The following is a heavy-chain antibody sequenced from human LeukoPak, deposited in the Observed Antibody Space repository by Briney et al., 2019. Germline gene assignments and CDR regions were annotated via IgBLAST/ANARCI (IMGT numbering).Heavy chain of an antibody. V-gene: IGHV3-30*04. CDR1: GFTFSSYA. J-gene: IGHJ4*02. CDR3: ARKYYYDSSGLAAMGPFDY. Sequence: GGSLRLSCAACGFTFSSYAMHWVRHAPEKGLEWVAVISYSGSNKYYADSVKGRFTISRDNSKNTLYLQMNSLRAEDTAVYYCARKYYYDSSGLAAMGPFDYWGQGTLVTVSS. D-gene: IGHD3-22*01. CDR2: ISYSGSNK.